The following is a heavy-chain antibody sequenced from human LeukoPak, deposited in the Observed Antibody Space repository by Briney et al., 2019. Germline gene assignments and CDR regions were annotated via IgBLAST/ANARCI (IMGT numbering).Heavy chain of an antibody. CDR2: IRSKAYGGTT. CDR3: TRDRWIQLWPTADAFDI. CDR1: GFTFDDYG. V-gene: IGHV3-49*04. J-gene: IGHJ3*02. D-gene: IGHD5-18*01. Sequence: PGGSLRLSCAASGFTFDDYGMSWVRQAPGKGLEWVGFIRSKAYGGTTEYAASVKGRFTISRDDSKSIAYLQMNSLKTEDTAVYYCTRDRWIQLWPTADAFDIWGQGTMVTVSS.